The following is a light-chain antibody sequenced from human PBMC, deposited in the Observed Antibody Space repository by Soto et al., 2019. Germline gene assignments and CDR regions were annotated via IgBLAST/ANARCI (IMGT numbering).Light chain of an antibody. V-gene: IGKV1-39*01. Sequence: DIQMTQSPSSLSASVGDRVTITCRASQSISSYLNWYQQKPGKAPKLLIYTASSLQSGVPSRFSGSGSGTAFTLTISSLQPEDFATYYYQQRYSTTTFGGGTKVEIK. CDR3: QQRYSTTT. CDR1: QSISSY. J-gene: IGKJ4*01. CDR2: TAS.